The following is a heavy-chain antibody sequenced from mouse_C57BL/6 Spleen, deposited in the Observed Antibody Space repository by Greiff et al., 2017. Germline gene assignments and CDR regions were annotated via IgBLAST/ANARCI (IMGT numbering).Heavy chain of an antibody. CDR1: GYTFTGYW. J-gene: IGHJ3*01. V-gene: IGHV1-9*01. Sequence: QVQLQQSGAELMKPGASVKLSCKATGYTFTGYWKEWVKQRHGHGLAWIGEILPGSGSTNYNEKFKGKATFTADTSANTAYMQLISLTTEDSAIDYCARFTTAGGFAYWGQGTLVTVSA. CDR3: ARFTTAGGFAY. CDR2: ILPGSGST. D-gene: IGHD1-2*01.